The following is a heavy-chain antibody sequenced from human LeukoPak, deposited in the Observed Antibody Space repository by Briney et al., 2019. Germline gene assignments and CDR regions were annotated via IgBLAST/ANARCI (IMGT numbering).Heavy chain of an antibody. CDR2: LYYSGST. Sequence: SETLSLTCTVSGGSISSSSWSWIRQPPGKGLEWIGYLYYSGSTNYNPSLKSRVTMSVDTSKNQFSLKLSSVTAADTAVYYCARGWRITGPLDYWGQGTLVTVSS. J-gene: IGHJ4*02. D-gene: IGHD3-10*01. CDR1: GGSISSSS. CDR3: ARGWRITGPLDY. V-gene: IGHV4-59*12.